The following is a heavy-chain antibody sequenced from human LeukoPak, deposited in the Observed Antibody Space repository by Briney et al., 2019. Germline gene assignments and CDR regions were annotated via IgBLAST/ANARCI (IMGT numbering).Heavy chain of an antibody. CDR2: IYYIGNN. CDR3: ARDRVTMVRGVPSGMDV. CDR1: GGSISSYC. J-gene: IGHJ6*04. Sequence: PSESLSLTCTVSGGSISSYCWSWVRQPPGKGLEWVGYIYYIGNNNYNPSLKSRVTISVATSKNQFSLKVSSVTAADTAVYYCARDRVTMVRGVPSGMDVWGKGTTVTVSS. V-gene: IGHV4-59*01. D-gene: IGHD3-10*01.